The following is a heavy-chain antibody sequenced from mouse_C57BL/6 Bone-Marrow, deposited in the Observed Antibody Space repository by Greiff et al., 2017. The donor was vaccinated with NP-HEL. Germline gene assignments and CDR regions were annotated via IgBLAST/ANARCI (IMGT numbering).Heavy chain of an antibody. Sequence: VQLQQPGAELVRPGTSVKLSCKASGYTFTSYWMHWVKQRPGQGLEWIGVIDPSDSYTNYNQKFKGKATLTVDTSSSTAYMQLSSLTSEDSAVYYCARSYDGYFAWFAYWGQGTLVTVSA. V-gene: IGHV1-59*01. D-gene: IGHD2-3*01. CDR2: IDPSDSYT. CDR3: ARSYDGYFAWFAY. J-gene: IGHJ3*01. CDR1: GYTFTSYW.